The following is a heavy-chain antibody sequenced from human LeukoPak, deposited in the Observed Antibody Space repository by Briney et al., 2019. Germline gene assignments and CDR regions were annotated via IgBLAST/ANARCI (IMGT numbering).Heavy chain of an antibody. CDR2: IYYSGST. J-gene: IGHJ5*02. CDR3: ARTAYGSGSYYNVRWFDP. V-gene: IGHV4-39*01. D-gene: IGHD3-10*01. CDR1: GGSISSSSYY. Sequence: SETLSLTCTVSGGSISSSSYYWGWIRQPPGKGLEWIGSIYYSGSTYYNPSLKSRVTISVDTSKNQFSLKLSSVTAADTAVYYCARTAYGSGSYYNVRWFDPWGQGTLVTVSS.